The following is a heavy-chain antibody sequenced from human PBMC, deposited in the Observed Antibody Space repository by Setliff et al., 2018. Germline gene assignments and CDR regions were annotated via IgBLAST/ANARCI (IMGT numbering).Heavy chain of an antibody. Sequence: SETLSLTCTVSGASLSSGTYYWGWIRQPPGKGLEWIGRIYYRGDTYYNASLKGRLTISVDTSKNQFSLKLSSVTAADTAVYYCARLESLGDLSLYGLWFDPWGQGTLVTVSS. CDR3: ARLESLGDLSLYGLWFDP. CDR1: GASLSSGTYY. D-gene: IGHD3-16*02. J-gene: IGHJ5*02. CDR2: IYYRGDT. V-gene: IGHV4-39*07.